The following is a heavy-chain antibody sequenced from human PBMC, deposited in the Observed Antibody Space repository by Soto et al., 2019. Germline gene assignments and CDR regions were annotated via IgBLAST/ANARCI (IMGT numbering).Heavy chain of an antibody. D-gene: IGHD5-12*01. Sequence: QVQLQESGPGLVKPSETLSLTCTVSGGSISSYFWTWMRQSPGKGLEWIGHVYYTGTTSYHPSLTRRRTMSLATSKNLCSPKLSSVTAADTAVYYGARDSVSYPWIFGYWGQGILVTVSS. CDR1: GGSISSYF. CDR2: VYYTGTT. CDR3: ARDSVSYPWIFGY. J-gene: IGHJ4*02. V-gene: IGHV4-59*13.